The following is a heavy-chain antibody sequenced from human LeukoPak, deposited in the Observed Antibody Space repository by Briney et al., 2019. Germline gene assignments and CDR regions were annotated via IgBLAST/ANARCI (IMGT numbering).Heavy chain of an antibody. CDR2: IGSSSSDI. V-gene: IGHV3-21*01. D-gene: IGHD4-17*01. CDR1: GFTFRSYC. CDR3: AKETRDYGSASYYFDY. J-gene: IGHJ4*02. Sequence: GGSLRLSCVASGFTFRSYCMNWVRQAPGKGLEWVSSIGSSSSDIHYADSVKGRFTISRDNSKNTLYLQMNSLRAEDTAVYYCAKETRDYGSASYYFDYWGQGTLVTVSS.